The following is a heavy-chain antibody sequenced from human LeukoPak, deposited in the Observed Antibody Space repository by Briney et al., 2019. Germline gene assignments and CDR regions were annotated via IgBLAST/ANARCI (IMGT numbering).Heavy chain of an antibody. D-gene: IGHD3-10*01. CDR1: GGSISSDGYY. J-gene: IGHJ3*02. Sequence: PSETLSLTCAVSGGSISSDGYYWSWIRQPPGKGLEWIGYIYHSGSTYYNPSLKSRVTILVDRSKNQFSLKMSSVTAADTAVYFCARDGSGSYLPFDIWGQGTMVTVSS. V-gene: IGHV4-30-2*01. CDR3: ARDGSGSYLPFDI. CDR2: IYHSGST.